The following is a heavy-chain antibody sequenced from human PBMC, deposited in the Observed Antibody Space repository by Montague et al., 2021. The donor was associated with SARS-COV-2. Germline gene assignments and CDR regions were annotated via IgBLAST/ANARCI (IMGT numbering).Heavy chain of an antibody. CDR2: IYKNENS. J-gene: IGHJ4*02. D-gene: IGHD4-17*01. Sequence: SETRSLTCTVSGGSISSYYWSWIRQTPGKGLEWIAYIYKNENSNYNPSLKSRVAISLDTSRSQIYLNMTFVTAADTAMYFCAGERDYRRNFDFWGQGALVSVS. CDR3: AGERDYRRNFDF. CDR1: GGSISSYY. V-gene: IGHV4-59*13.